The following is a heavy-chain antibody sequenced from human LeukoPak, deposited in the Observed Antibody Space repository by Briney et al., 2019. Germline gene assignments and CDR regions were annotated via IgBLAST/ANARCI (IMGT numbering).Heavy chain of an antibody. V-gene: IGHV4-59*01. CDR3: ARAQVVLYTDDYGDYRNYYGMDV. Sequence: PETLSLTCTVSGGSISSYYWSWIRQPPGKGLEWIGYIYYSGSTNYNPSLKSRVTISVDTSKNQFSLKLSSVTAADTAVYYCARAQVVLYTDDYGDYRNYYGMDVWGKGTTVTISS. J-gene: IGHJ6*04. CDR2: IYYSGST. D-gene: IGHD4-17*01. CDR1: GGSISSYY.